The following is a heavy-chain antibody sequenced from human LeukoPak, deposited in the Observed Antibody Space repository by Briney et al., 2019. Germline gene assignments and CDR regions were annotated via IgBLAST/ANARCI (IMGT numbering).Heavy chain of an antibody. CDR1: GGSISSYY. CDR2: IYYSGST. J-gene: IGHJ5*02. V-gene: IGHV4-59*12. D-gene: IGHD3-3*01. CDR3: ARGGTTPDYDFWSGYYYWFDP. Sequence: SETLSLTCTVSGGSISSYYWSWIRQPPGKGLEWIGYIYYSGSTYYNPSLKSRVTISVDTSKNQFSLKLSSVTAADTAVYYCARGGTTPDYDFWSGYYYWFDPWGQGTLVTVSS.